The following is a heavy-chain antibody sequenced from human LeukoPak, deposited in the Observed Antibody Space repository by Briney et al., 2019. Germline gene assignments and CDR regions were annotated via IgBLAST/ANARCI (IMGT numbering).Heavy chain of an antibody. CDR3: ARVSCSSTSCYTLDY. CDR2: INPSGGST. V-gene: IGHV1-46*01. Sequence: ASVKVSCKASGYTFTSYYMHWVRQAPGQGLEWMGIINPSGGSTSYAQKFQGRVTMTRDMSTSTVYMVLSSLRSEDTAVYYCARVSCSSTSCYTLDYWGQGTLVTVSS. CDR1: GYTFTSYY. D-gene: IGHD2-2*02. J-gene: IGHJ4*02.